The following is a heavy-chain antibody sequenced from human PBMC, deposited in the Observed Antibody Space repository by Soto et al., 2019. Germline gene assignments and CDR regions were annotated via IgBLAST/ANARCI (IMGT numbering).Heavy chain of an antibody. Sequence: PGESLKISCTGSGYRFTNFWIGWVRQMPGKGLEWMGIIYPGDSDTTYGPSFEGQVTFSADRSTSTAYLEWSSLRASDTAMYYCAKADSGDSNDAFDIWGQGTLVTVSS. V-gene: IGHV5-51*01. J-gene: IGHJ3*02. CDR2: IYPGDSDT. CDR3: AKADSGDSNDAFDI. D-gene: IGHD2-15*01. CDR1: GYRFTNFW.